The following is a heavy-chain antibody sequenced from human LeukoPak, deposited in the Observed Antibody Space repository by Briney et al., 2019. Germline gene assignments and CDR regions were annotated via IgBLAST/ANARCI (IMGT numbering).Heavy chain of an antibody. CDR1: GFTFDDHG. CDR2: IKWDGGRT. J-gene: IGHJ4*02. V-gene: IGHV3-20*04. D-gene: IGHD6-13*01. Sequence: GGSLRLSCAASGFTFDDHGMSWVRHAPGKGLEWVSGIKWDGGRTVYADSMRRRFTISRDNAKNSVYLQMNSLRAEDTALYYCARGSGSSWYFYFDYWGQGTLVTVSS. CDR3: ARGSGSSWYFYFDY.